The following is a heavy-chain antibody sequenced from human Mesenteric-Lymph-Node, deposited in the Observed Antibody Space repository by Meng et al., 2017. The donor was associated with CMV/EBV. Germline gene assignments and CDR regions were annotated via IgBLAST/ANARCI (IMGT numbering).Heavy chain of an antibody. CDR3: ARDSGFSSSQYYFDY. D-gene: IGHD6-13*01. Sequence: GSLRLSCTVSGGSISSHYWSWIRQPPGKGLEWIGYVYYSESANYNPSLKSRVTISVDTSKIQFSLKLTSVTAADTAVYYCARDSGFSSSQYYFDYWGQGTLVTVSS. CDR1: GGSISSHY. CDR2: VYYSESA. V-gene: IGHV4-59*11. J-gene: IGHJ4*02.